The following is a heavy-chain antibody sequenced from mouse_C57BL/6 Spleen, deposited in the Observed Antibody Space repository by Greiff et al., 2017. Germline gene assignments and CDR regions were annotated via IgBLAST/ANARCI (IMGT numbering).Heavy chain of an antibody. Sequence: EVMLVESEGGLVQPGSSMKLSCTASGFTFSDYYMAWVRQVPEKGLEWVANINYDGSSTYYLDSLKSRFIISRDNAKNILYLQMSSLKSEDTATYYCARERNGNPYFDYWGQGTTLTVSS. CDR3: ARERNGNPYFDY. V-gene: IGHV5-16*01. CDR2: INYDGSST. CDR1: GFTFSDYY. J-gene: IGHJ2*01. D-gene: IGHD2-1*01.